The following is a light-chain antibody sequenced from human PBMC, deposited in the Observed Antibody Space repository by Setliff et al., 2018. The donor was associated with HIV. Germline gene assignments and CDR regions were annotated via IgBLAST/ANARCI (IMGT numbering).Light chain of an antibody. CDR1: SSDVGSYNL. CDR2: EVT. V-gene: IGLV2-23*02. CDR3: CSYADTSTYV. Sequence: QSALTQPASVSGSPGQSITISCTGTSSDVGSYNLVSWYQQHPGKAPKLMIYEVTRRPSGVSSRLSGSKSGNTASLTISGLQAEDEADYYCCSYADTSTYVFGTGTKVTVL. J-gene: IGLJ1*01.